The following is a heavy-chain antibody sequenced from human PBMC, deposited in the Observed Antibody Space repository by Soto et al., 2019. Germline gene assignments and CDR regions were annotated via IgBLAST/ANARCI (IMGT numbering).Heavy chain of an antibody. D-gene: IGHD6-19*01. CDR2: INAGNGNT. V-gene: IGHV1-3*01. J-gene: IGHJ4*02. CDR3: ARDEVVRGSSGWVDY. CDR1: GYTFTSYA. Sequence: QVQLVQSGAEVKKPGASVKVSCKASGYTFTSYAMHWVRQAPGQRLEWMGWINAGNGNTKYSQKFQGRVTITRDTSASTAYMELSSLRSEDTAVYYCARDEVVRGSSGWVDYWGQGTLVTVSS.